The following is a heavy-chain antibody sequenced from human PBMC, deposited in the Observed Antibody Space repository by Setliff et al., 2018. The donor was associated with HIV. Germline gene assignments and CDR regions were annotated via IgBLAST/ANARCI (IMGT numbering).Heavy chain of an antibody. CDR3: ARGLVPDY. CDR1: GLTFNSVW. J-gene: IGHJ4*02. CDR2: ISIDGSTT. V-gene: IGHV3-74*01. D-gene: IGHD2-8*02. Sequence: GGSLRLSCTASGLTFNSVWLHWVRQAPGQGLVWVSRISIDGSTTNYADSVKGRFTISRDNAKNTLYLQMNSLRAEDTAVYYCARGLVPDYWGQGTLVTVSS.